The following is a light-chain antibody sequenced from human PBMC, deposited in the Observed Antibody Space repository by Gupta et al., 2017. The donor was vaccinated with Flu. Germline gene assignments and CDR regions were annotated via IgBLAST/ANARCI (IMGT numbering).Light chain of an antibody. J-gene: IGLJ3*02. CDR1: NSKIGNNY. CDR2: RNN. V-gene: IGLV1-47*01. CDR3: ATWDDSRSGWV. Sequence: RVTISCSGSNSKIGNNYVYCYQQVPGTAPNLLIYRNNQRCSGVPDRFSASKSGTSASLAISGLRAEDEADYYCATWDDSRSGWVFGGGSKLTVL.